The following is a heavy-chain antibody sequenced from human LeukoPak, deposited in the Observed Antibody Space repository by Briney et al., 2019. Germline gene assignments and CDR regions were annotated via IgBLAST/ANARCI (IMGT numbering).Heavy chain of an antibody. CDR1: GFTFDDYA. Sequence: GGSLRLSCAASGFTFDDYAMHWVRQAPGKGLEWVSLISWDGGSTYYADSVKGRFTISRDNAKNSLYLQMNSLRAEDTAVYYCARDPYSGSYGDSYYYYMDVWGKGTTVTISS. V-gene: IGHV3-43D*03. J-gene: IGHJ6*03. D-gene: IGHD1-26*01. CDR2: ISWDGGST. CDR3: ARDPYSGSYGDSYYYYMDV.